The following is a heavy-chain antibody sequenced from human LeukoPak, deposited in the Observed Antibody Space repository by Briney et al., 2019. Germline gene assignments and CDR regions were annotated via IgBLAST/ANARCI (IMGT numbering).Heavy chain of an antibody. D-gene: IGHD4-23*01. V-gene: IGHV3-30*04. J-gene: IGHJ4*02. Sequence: GGSLRLSCAASGFTFSSYAMHWVRQAPGKGLEWVAVISYDGSNKYYADSVKGRFTISRDNSKNTLYLQMNSLRAEDTAVYYCARQDYGGNPFLGYWGQGTLVTVSS. CDR1: GFTFSSYA. CDR3: ARQDYGGNPFLGY. CDR2: ISYDGSNK.